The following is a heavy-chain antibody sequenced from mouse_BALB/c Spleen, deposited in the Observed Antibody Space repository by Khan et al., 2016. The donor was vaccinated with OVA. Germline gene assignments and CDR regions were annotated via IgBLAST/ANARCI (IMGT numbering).Heavy chain of an antibody. CDR3: AKNYRYDVYFDY. J-gene: IGHJ2*01. V-gene: IGHV1S136*01. CDR2: IYPFNDDT. CDR1: GYTFTRYV. D-gene: IGHD2-14*01. Sequence: VQLQQSGPELVKPGASVKMSCEASGYTFTRYVIHWVKQKPGQGLEWIGYIYPFNDDTKYNEKFKGKATLTSDTSSSTAYMELRSLTSEDSAVYYCAKNYRYDVYFDYWGQGTTLTVSS.